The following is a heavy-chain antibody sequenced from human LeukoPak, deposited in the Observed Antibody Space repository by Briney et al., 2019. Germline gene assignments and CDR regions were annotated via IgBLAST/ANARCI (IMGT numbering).Heavy chain of an antibody. J-gene: IGHJ4*02. V-gene: IGHV4-30-4*07. CDR2: IYYSGST. CDR1: GGSISSGGYS. CDR3: ASTSSYDFWSGYDY. Sequence: SETLSLTCAVSGGSISSGGYSWSWIRQPPGKGLEWIGYIYYSGSTYYNPSLKSRVTISVDTSKNQFSLKLSSVTAADTAVYYCASTSSYDFWSGYDYWGQGTLVTVSS. D-gene: IGHD3-3*01.